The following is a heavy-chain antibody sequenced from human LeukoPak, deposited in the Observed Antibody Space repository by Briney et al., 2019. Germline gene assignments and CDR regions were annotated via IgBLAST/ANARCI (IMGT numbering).Heavy chain of an antibody. CDR2: ISLTGHFT. Sequence: GGSLRLSCAASGFTFSHHAIHWVRQAPGKGLDFVAYISLTGHFTSYTDSVQGRFTISRDNSKNTVELQMSSLRPEDTALYYCARDLSGGYACDSWGQGTLVTVSS. CDR3: ARDLSGGYACDS. J-gene: IGHJ4*02. CDR1: GFTFSHHA. D-gene: IGHD1-26*01. V-gene: IGHV3-30*07.